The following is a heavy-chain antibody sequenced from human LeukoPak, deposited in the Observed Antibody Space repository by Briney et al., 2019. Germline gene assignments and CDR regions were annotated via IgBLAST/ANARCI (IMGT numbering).Heavy chain of an antibody. CDR2: IYYSGST. V-gene: IGHV4-31*03. D-gene: IGHD3-22*01. Sequence: TLSLTCTVSGGSIISGGYYWSWIRQHPGKGLEWIGYIYYSGSTYYNPSLKSRVTISVDTSKNQFSLKLSSVTAADTAVYYCARVTFNYDSSGYFSADAFDIWGQGTMVTVSS. CDR1: GGSIISGGYY. CDR3: ARVTFNYDSSGYFSADAFDI. J-gene: IGHJ3*02.